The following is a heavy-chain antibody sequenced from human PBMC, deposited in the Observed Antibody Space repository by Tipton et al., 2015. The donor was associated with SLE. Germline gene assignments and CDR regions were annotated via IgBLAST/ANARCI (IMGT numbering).Heavy chain of an antibody. Sequence: LRLSCTVSAYSISSGYYWGWIRQPPGKGLEWIGSIYYGGSTYYNPSLKSRVTISVDTSKNQFSLKLSSVTAADTAVYYCARDPDYTGGYYFDYWGQGTLVTVSS. D-gene: IGHD4-11*01. CDR3: ARDPDYTGGYYFDY. CDR2: IYYGGST. V-gene: IGHV4-38-2*02. CDR1: AYSISSGYY. J-gene: IGHJ4*02.